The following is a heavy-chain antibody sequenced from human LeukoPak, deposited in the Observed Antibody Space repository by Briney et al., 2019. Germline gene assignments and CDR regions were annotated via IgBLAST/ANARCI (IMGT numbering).Heavy chain of an antibody. J-gene: IGHJ6*03. Sequence: PSETLSLTCTVSGGSISSSSYYWGWIRQPPGKGLEWIGYIYYSGSTNYNPSLKSRVTISVDTSKNQFSLKLSSVTAADTAVYYCARVLYGDPTTPYYMDVWGKGTTVTVSS. D-gene: IGHD4-17*01. CDR3: ARVLYGDPTTPYYMDV. CDR2: IYYSGST. V-gene: IGHV4-61*05. CDR1: GGSISSSSYY.